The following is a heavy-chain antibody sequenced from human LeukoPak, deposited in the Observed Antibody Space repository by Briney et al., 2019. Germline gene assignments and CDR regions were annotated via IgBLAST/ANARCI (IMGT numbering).Heavy chain of an antibody. CDR3: ARVNSMSYYFDY. CDR2: ISYDGSNK. J-gene: IGHJ4*02. Sequence: PGRSLRLSCAASGFTFSSYGMHWVRQAPGKGLEWVAVISYDGSNKYYADSVKGRFTISRDNSKNTLYLQMNSLRAEDTAVYYCARVNSMSYYFDYWGQGTLVTVSS. V-gene: IGHV3-30*03. CDR1: GFTFSSYG. D-gene: IGHD4-23*01.